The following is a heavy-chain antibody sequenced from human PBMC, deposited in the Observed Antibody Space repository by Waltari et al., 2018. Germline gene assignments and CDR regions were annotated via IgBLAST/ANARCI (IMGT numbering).Heavy chain of an antibody. CDR1: GFTFSSYS. CDR2: ICSSSSYI. CDR3: ARVWHDYGDYVTSMGAFDI. Sequence: PGGSLRLSCAASGFTFSSYSMNWVRQAPGKGLEWVSSICSSSSYIYYADSVKGRFTISRDNAKNSLYLQMNSLRAEDTAVYYCARVWHDYGDYVTSMGAFDIWGQGTMVTVSS. J-gene: IGHJ3*02. V-gene: IGHV3-21*01. D-gene: IGHD4-17*01.